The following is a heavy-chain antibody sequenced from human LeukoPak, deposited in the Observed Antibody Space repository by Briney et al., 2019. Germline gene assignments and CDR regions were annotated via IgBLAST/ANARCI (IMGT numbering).Heavy chain of an antibody. V-gene: IGHV4-59*12. J-gene: IGHJ4*02. D-gene: IGHD3-10*01. CDR2: IYYSGST. CDR3: AREVYYYYGSGSYAAFDY. Sequence: SETLSLTCTVSGGSISSYYWSWIRQPPGKGLEWIGCIYYSGSTNYNPSLKSRVTISVDTSKNQFSLKLSSVTAADTAVYYCAREVYYYYGSGSYAAFDYWGQGTLVTVSS. CDR1: GGSISSYY.